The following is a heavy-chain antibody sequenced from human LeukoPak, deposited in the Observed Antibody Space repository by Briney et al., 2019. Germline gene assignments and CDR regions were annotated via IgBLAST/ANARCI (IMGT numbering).Heavy chain of an antibody. Sequence: GGSLRLSCAASGFSFSNYVMSWVRQAPGKGLEWVSSISNSDSMTYYIDSVRGRFTISTDNSKTTLYLQMNSLRAEDTAVYYCAREYYYDGSGHYGFDYWGQGTLVTVSS. V-gene: IGHV3-23*01. J-gene: IGHJ4*02. CDR1: GFSFSNYV. CDR2: ISNSDSMT. CDR3: AREYYYDGSGHYGFDY. D-gene: IGHD3-22*01.